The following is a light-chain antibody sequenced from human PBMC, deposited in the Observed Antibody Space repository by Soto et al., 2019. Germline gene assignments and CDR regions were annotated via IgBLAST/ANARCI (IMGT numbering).Light chain of an antibody. CDR3: QQYRSSPPYT. J-gene: IGKJ2*01. CDR1: QSVSSRY. V-gene: IGKV3-20*01. CDR2: GAS. Sequence: EIVLTQSPGTLSLSPGERATLSCRANQSVSSRYLAWYQQKPGQDPRLLMYGASSRATGIPDRFSGSGSGTDFTLTISRLEPEDFAVYYCQQYRSSPPYTFGQGTKLEIK.